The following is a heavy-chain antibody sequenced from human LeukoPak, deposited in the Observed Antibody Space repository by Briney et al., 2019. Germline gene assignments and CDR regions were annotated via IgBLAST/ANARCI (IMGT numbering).Heavy chain of an antibody. J-gene: IGHJ4*02. CDR1: RLTFTYW. D-gene: IGHD3-3*01. CDR2: IRQDGSQK. Sequence: PGGSLRLSCAASRLTFTYWMSWVRQAPGKGLEWVANIRQDGSQKYYVDSVKGRFTISRDNAKKSLYLQMNSLRAEDTAVYYCASSFSDDFWSGHFWGQGTLVTVSS. CDR3: ASSFSDDFWSGHF. V-gene: IGHV3-7*01.